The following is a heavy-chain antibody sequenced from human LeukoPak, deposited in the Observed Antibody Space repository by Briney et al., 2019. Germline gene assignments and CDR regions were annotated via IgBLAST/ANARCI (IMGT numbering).Heavy chain of an antibody. J-gene: IGHJ6*02. D-gene: IGHD4-23*01. Sequence: ASVKVFCKASGGTFSSYAISWVRQAPGQGLEWMGGIIPIFGTANYAQKFQGRVTITADESTSTAYMELSSLRSEDTAVYYCATTDLTPYYYYGMDVWGQGTTVTVSS. CDR2: IIPIFGTA. V-gene: IGHV1-69*13. CDR3: ATTDLTPYYYYGMDV. CDR1: GGTFSSYA.